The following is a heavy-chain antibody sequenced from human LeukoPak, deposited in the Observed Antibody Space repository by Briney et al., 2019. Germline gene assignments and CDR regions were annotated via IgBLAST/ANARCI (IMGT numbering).Heavy chain of an antibody. J-gene: IGHJ4*02. CDR1: GGTSNSHA. V-gene: IGHV1-69*11. CDR2: IIPNLGTT. Sequence: GASVKVSCKASGGTSNSHAISWVRQAPGQGVEWMGRIIPNLGTTNRAQNFQNRVTLTADQSTNTAYMELTNLTSDDTAIYYCATTNDGGGYQWGDFFDFWGRRTLVTVSS. D-gene: IGHD3-22*01. CDR3: ATTNDGGGYQWGDFFDF.